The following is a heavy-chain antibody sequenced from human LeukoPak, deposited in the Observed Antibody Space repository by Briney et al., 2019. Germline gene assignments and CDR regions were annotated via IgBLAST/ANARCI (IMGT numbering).Heavy chain of an antibody. CDR1: GGSITSSGYY. Sequence: PSETLSLTCTLSGGSITSSGYYCGWIRQPPGKGLEWIGRFYYSGSTYYNPSRKSRVTMSVDTSKAQTSLNLSSVTAADTAVYYCARHPPIATPASSSWPLDYWGQGTLVTVSS. V-gene: IGHV4-39*01. D-gene: IGHD6-13*01. CDR2: FYYSGST. CDR3: ARHPPIATPASSSWPLDY. J-gene: IGHJ4*02.